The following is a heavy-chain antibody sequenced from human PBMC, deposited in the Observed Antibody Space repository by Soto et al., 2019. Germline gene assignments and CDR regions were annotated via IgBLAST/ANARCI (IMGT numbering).Heavy chain of an antibody. D-gene: IGHD6-19*01. Sequence: PVGSLRLSCAASGFTFSSYSMNWVRQAPWKGLEWVSSISSSSSYIYYADSVKGRFTISRDNAKNSLYLQMNSLRAEDTAVYYCARDPPYSSGWSDNYWGQGTLVTVSS. J-gene: IGHJ4*02. CDR1: GFTFSSYS. CDR2: ISSSSSYI. V-gene: IGHV3-21*01. CDR3: ARDPPYSSGWSDNY.